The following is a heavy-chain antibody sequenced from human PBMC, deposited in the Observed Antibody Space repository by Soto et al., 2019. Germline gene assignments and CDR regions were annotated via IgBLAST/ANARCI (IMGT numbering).Heavy chain of an antibody. CDR3: ARYGRPGPSYFDY. Sequence: SQTLSLTCTVSGGSISSYYWSWIQQPPGKGLEWIGYIYYSGSTNYNPSLKSRVTISVETSKNQFSLKLSSVTAADTAVYYCARYGRPGPSYFDYWGQGTLVTVSS. D-gene: IGHD3-10*01. V-gene: IGHV4-59*01. CDR1: GGSISSYY. CDR2: IYYSGST. J-gene: IGHJ4*02.